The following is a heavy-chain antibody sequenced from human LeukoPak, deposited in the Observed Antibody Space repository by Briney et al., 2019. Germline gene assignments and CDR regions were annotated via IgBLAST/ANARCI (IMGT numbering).Heavy chain of an antibody. D-gene: IGHD3-3*01. CDR1: GFTFSSYA. J-gene: IGHJ5*02. Sequence: GGSLRLSXAASGFTFSSYAMSWVRQAPGKGLEWVSAISGSGGSTYYADSVKGRFTISRDNSKNTLYLQMNSLRAEDTAVYYCAKDGALYDFWSGYPHQTNWFDPWGQGTLVTVSS. CDR3: AKDGALYDFWSGYPHQTNWFDP. CDR2: ISGSGGST. V-gene: IGHV3-23*01.